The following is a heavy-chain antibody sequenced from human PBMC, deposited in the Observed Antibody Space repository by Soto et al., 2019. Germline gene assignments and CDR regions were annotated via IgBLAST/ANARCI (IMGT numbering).Heavy chain of an antibody. CDR2: INAGNGNT. D-gene: IGHD3-3*01. J-gene: IGHJ6*02. CDR3: ARDLRNWGVYFFWIGPYQPPHYYYYGMDV. CDR1: GYTFTSYA. V-gene: IGHV1-3*01. Sequence: GASVKVSCKASGYTFTSYAMHWVRQAPGQRLEWMGWINAGNGNTKYSQKFQGRVTITRDTSASTAYMELSSLRSEDTAVYYCARDLRNWGVYFFWIGPYQPPHYYYYGMDVWGQGTTVTVSS.